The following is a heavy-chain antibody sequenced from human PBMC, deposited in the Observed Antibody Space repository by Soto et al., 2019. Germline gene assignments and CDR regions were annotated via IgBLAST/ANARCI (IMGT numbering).Heavy chain of an antibody. Sequence: QASETLSLTCTVSGGSISSYYWSWIRQPPGKGLEWIGYIYYSGSTNYNPSLKSRVTISVDTSKNQFSLNLSSVTAVDTAVYDCARLWAPYGDYVDWDYYYYMDVWGKGTTVTVSS. CDR1: GGSISSYY. V-gene: IGHV4-59*08. CDR3: ARLWAPYGDYVDWDYYYYMDV. D-gene: IGHD4-17*01. CDR2: IYYSGST. J-gene: IGHJ6*03.